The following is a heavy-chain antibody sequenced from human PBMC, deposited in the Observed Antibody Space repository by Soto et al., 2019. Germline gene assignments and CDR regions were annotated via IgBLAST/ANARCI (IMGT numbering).Heavy chain of an antibody. D-gene: IGHD3-10*01. J-gene: IGHJ4*02. Sequence: GGSLRLSCAASGFSFSLYSMTWVRQAPGKGLEWVSSISGPSSDIYYADSVKGRFTLSRDNAKNSMFLQMTSLRAEDTAVYYCARINDYYGSGTYSSPADSWGQGTLVTVSS. CDR1: GFSFSLYS. CDR3: ARINDYYGSGTYSSPADS. CDR2: ISGPSSDI. V-gene: IGHV3-21*01.